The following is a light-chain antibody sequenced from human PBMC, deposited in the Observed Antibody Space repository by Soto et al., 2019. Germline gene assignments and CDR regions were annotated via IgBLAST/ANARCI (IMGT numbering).Light chain of an antibody. Sequence: ISCTGTSSDVGGYDYVSWFQQHPGKAPKLMIYDVSKRPSGVPDRFSGSKSGNTASLTISGLQAEDEADYYCCSYAGSPYVFGTGTKVTVL. CDR2: DVS. V-gene: IGLV2-11*01. J-gene: IGLJ1*01. CDR3: CSYAGSPYV. CDR1: SSDVGGYDY.